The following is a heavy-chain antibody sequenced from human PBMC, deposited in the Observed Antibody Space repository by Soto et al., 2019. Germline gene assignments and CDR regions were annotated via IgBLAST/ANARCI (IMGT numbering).Heavy chain of an antibody. Sequence: EVQLVQSGAELKKPGESLRISCQASGYTFTNYYIAWVRQVPGKGLEWMGRIDPSDSYIKYSPSFEGHVTMSVDKSISTAFLQWSRLEASDTAMYFCAIPLARTTPFDYWCQGSLVTVSS. CDR1: GYTFTNYY. CDR3: AIPLARTTPFDY. D-gene: IGHD1-7*01. V-gene: IGHV5-10-1*03. CDR2: IDPSDSYI. J-gene: IGHJ4*02.